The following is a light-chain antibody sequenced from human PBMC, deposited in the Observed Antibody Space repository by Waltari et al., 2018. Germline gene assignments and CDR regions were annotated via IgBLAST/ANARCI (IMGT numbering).Light chain of an antibody. CDR1: QTVSNN. J-gene: IGKJ2*01. CDR2: VAS. V-gene: IGKV3-15*01. CDR3: QQYNNWPYT. Sequence: EIVMTQSPATLSVSPGERATLSCRASQTVSNNLAWYQQKPGQAPRLLIYVASTRANGIPARFSGSGSGTEFTLTISSMQSEDFAIYYCQQYNNWPYTFGQGTMMEIK.